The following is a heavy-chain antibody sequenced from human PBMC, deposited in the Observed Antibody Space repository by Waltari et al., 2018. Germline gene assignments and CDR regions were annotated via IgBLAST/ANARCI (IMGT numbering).Heavy chain of an antibody. CDR1: GYTFTGYY. CDR2: INPNSGGT. D-gene: IGHD3-3*01. J-gene: IGHJ5*02. V-gene: IGHV1-2*02. Sequence: QVQLVQSGAEVKKPGASVKVSCKASGYTFTGYYMHWVRQAPGQGLEWMGWINPNSGGTNYAQKCQGRVTMTRDTSISTAYMELSRLRSDDTAVYYCARDTIFGVVPAFDPWGQGTLVTVSS. CDR3: ARDTIFGVVPAFDP.